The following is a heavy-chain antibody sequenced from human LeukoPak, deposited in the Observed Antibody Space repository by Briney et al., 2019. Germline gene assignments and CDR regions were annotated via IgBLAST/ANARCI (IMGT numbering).Heavy chain of an antibody. Sequence: GGSLRLSCAASGFTFSSYAMSWVRQAPGKGLEWVSAISGSGGSTYYADSVKGRFTISRDNSKNTLYLQMNSLRAEDTAVYYCAEGSPDYYDSSVDLGYDYWGQGTLVTVSS. V-gene: IGHV3-23*01. CDR2: ISGSGGST. CDR3: AEGSPDYYDSSVDLGYDY. CDR1: GFTFSSYA. J-gene: IGHJ4*02. D-gene: IGHD3-22*01.